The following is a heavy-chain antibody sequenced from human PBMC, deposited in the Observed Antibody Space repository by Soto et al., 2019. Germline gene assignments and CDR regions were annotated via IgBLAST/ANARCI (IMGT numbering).Heavy chain of an antibody. CDR1: GFNFTNHW. J-gene: IGHJ5*02. Sequence: VHLVESGGGLVQPGGSLRLSCAASGFNFTNHWMYWVRQAPGKGLVGVSRITSDGKSKAYAESVKGRFAISRDNAKNTVYLQMNGLTVEDTAVYYCARESGDWPLNWFDPWGQGTLVTVSS. CDR3: ARESGDWPLNWFDP. V-gene: IGHV3-74*01. D-gene: IGHD2-21*02. CDR2: ITSDGKSK.